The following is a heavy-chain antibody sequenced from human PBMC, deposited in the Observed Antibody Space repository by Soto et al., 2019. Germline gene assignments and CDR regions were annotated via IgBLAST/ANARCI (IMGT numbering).Heavy chain of an antibody. D-gene: IGHD3-9*01. J-gene: IGHJ6*02. V-gene: IGHV5-51*01. CDR2: IYPGDSDT. CDR3: GRLTGLPHYYSTDV. CDR1: GYTFTNYW. Sequence: GESLKISCQGSGYTFTNYWIGWVRQMPGKGLEWMGVIYPGDSDTKYSPSFQGRVTFSADKSINTAYLQWTSLKASDTAMYFCGRLTGLPHYYSTDVWGQGTTVTVSS.